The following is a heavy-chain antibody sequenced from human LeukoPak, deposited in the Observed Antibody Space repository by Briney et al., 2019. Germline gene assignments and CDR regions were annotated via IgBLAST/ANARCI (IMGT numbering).Heavy chain of an antibody. V-gene: IGHV4-59*08. CDR2: IYYSGST. D-gene: IGHD1-26*01. CDR1: GGXISTYY. Sequence: SETLSLTCTVSGGXISTYYWSWIRQPPGKGLEWIGYIYYSGSTDYNPSLKSRVTISVDTSKNQFSLKLSSVTAADTAVYYCARQPYMLGAYYFDYWGQGTLVTVSS. J-gene: IGHJ4*02. CDR3: ARQPYMLGAYYFDY.